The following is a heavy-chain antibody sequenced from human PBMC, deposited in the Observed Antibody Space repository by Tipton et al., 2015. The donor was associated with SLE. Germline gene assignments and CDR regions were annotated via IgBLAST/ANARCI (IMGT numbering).Heavy chain of an antibody. CDR1: GGSISSHH. CDR2: VYYSGST. D-gene: IGHD3-3*01. V-gene: IGHV4-59*11. CDR3: ARGLGARRFWSGYLWYFDL. J-gene: IGHJ2*01. Sequence: TLSLTCTVSGGSISSHHWSWIRQPPGKGLEWIGYVYYSGSTNYNPSLKSRVTISVDTSKNQFSLNLSSVTAADTAVYYCARGLGARRFWSGYLWYFDLWGRGTLVTVSS.